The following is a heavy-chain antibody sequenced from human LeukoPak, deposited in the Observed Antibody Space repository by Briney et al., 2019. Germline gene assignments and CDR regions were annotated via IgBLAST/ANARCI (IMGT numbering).Heavy chain of an antibody. CDR1: GGSISSYY. D-gene: IGHD2-15*01. J-gene: IGHJ5*02. CDR3: ARVDGSCSGGSCPSGNWFDP. V-gene: IGHV4-4*07. Sequence: SETLSLTCTVSGGSISSYYWSWIRQPAGKGLEWIGRISSSGSTNYNPSLKSRVTISVDTSKNQFSLKLSSVTAADTAVYYCARVDGSCSGGSCPSGNWFDPWGQGTLVTVSS. CDR2: ISSSGST.